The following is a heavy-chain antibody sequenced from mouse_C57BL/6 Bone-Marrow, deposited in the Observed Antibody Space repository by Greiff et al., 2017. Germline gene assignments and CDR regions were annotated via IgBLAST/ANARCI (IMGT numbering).Heavy chain of an antibody. CDR3: ARMMKILRLWFAY. J-gene: IGHJ3*01. V-gene: IGHV8-8*01. CDR1: GFSLSTFGMG. D-gene: IGHD1-1*01. Sequence: QVTLKESGPGILQPSQTLSLTCSFSGFSLSTFGMGVGWIRQPPGKGLEWLAHIWWDDDKYYNPALKSRLTISKDTSKNQVFLKIANVDTADTATYYCARMMKILRLWFAYWGQGTLVTVSA. CDR2: IWWDDDK.